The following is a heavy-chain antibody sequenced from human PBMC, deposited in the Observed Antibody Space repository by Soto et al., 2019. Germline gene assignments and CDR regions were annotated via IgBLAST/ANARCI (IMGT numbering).Heavy chain of an antibody. D-gene: IGHD1-1*01. CDR3: ARGHVQLLDY. CDR1: GFTFSTYE. Sequence: EVQLVESGGGLIQPGGSLRLSCPASGFTFSTYEMNWVRQAPGKGLEWVSYISSSGRTTYYADSVKGRFTISRDNAKNSLYLQMSRLRAEDTAVYSCARGHVQLLDYWGQGTMVTVSS. CDR2: ISSSGRTT. V-gene: IGHV3-48*03. J-gene: IGHJ4*02.